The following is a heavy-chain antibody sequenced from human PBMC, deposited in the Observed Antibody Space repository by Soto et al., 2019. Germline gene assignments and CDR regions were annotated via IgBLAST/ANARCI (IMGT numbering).Heavy chain of an antibody. J-gene: IGHJ3*02. CDR3: ARDGLTPAFDI. Sequence: SETLSLTCAVSGGSISSGGYSWSWIRQPPVKGLEWIGYIYHSGSTYYNPSLKSRVTISVDRSKNQFSLKLSSVTAADTALYYCARDGLTPAFDIWGQGTMVTVSS. CDR2: IYHSGST. V-gene: IGHV4-30-2*01. CDR1: GGSISSGGYS.